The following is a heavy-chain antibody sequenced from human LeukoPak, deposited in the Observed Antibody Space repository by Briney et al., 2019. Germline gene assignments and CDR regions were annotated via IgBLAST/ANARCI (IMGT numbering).Heavy chain of an antibody. V-gene: IGHV3-23*01. CDR3: TKDLYTSRYACCFDY. Sequence: GGSLRLSCVASGFTFSNYAMNWVRQAPGKGLEWVSGVSGGGSSTYYADSVKGQFTISRDNSKNMLYLQMNSLRAEDTAVYYCTKDLYTSRYACCFDYWGQGTLVTVSS. D-gene: IGHD6-13*01. CDR1: GFTFSNYA. CDR2: VSGGGSST. J-gene: IGHJ4*02.